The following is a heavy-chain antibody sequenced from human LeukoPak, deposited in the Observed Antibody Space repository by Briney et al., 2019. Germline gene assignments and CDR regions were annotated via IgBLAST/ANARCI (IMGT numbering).Heavy chain of an antibody. CDR1: GGSISSSSYF. CDR3: ARVLRDGHNDPFDN. J-gene: IGHJ3*02. D-gene: IGHD5-24*01. CDR2: VFYTGDT. Sequence: SETLSLTCTVSGGSISSSSYFWGWIRQPPEKGLEWIGSVFYTGDTYYSPSLESRVTLSVDTSKNHFSLRLTSVTAADAAVYYCARVLRDGHNDPFDNWGQGTLVTVSS. V-gene: IGHV4-39*01.